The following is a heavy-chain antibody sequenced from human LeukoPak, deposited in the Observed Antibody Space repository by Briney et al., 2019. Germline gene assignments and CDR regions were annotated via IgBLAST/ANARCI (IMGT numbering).Heavy chain of an antibody. CDR2: INPSGGST. V-gene: IGHV1-46*01. D-gene: IGHD2-21*02. CDR1: GYTFTGYY. Sequence: ASVKVSCKASGYTFTGYYMHWVRQAPGQGLEWMGIINPSGGSTSYAQKFQGRVTMTRGMSTSTVYMELSSLRSEDTAVYSCARGVTARGFYYYMDIWGNGTTVTISS. J-gene: IGHJ6*03. CDR3: ARGVTARGFYYYMDI.